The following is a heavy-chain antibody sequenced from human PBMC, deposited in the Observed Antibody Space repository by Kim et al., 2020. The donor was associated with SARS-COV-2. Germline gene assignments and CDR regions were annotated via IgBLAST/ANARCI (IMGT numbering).Heavy chain of an antibody. D-gene: IGHD3-22*01. CDR3: ARVNYYEKSDYYY. J-gene: IGHJ6*01. CDR1: GFSFSTYT. V-gene: IGHV3-21*01. Sequence: GGSLRLSCAASGFSFSTYTMNWVRQAPGKGLEWVSSISSTSSSDYIYYEDSVKGRFTISRDNAKNSLYLQMNSLRAEDTAVYYCARVNYYEKSDYYY. CDR2: ISSTSSSDYI.